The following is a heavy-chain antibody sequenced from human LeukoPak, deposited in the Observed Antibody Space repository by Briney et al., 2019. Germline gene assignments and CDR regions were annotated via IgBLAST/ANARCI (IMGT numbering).Heavy chain of an antibody. V-gene: IGHV1-46*01. CDR3: ARGDYSSSRRFDY. J-gene: IGHJ4*02. CDR2: INPSGGST. D-gene: IGHD6-13*01. CDR1: GYTFTSYY. Sequence: ASVKVSCKASGYTFTSYYTHWVRQAPGQGLEWMGIINPSGGSTRNAQIFQGRVTMTRDTSTNTVYMELSSLRSEDTAVYYCARGDYSSSRRFDYWGQGTLVTVSS.